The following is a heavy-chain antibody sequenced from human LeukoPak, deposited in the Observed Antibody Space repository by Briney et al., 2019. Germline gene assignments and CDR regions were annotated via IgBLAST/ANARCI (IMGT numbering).Heavy chain of an antibody. CDR3: ARDQGYSYGPDAFDI. J-gene: IGHJ3*02. CDR2: ISGSGGST. V-gene: IGHV3-23*01. CDR1: GFTFSSYA. Sequence: GGSLRLSCAASGFTFSSYAMSWVRQAPGKGLEWVSAISGSGGSTYYADSVKGRFTISRDNSKNTLYLQMNSLRAEDTAVYYCARDQGYSYGPDAFDIWGQGTMVTVSS. D-gene: IGHD5-18*01.